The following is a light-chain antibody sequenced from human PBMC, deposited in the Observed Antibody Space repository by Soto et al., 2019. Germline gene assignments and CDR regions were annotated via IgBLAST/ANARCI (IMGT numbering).Light chain of an antibody. CDR1: QSISSW. Sequence: DLQMTQSPSTLSASVGDRVTITCRASQSISSWLAWYQQKPGKAPKPLIYEASSLERGDTPRFTEPDSGAHFTHTISSLQPDDFATYYCQQYSYLWTFGQGNKVEIK. CDR3: QQYSYLWT. J-gene: IGKJ1*01. V-gene: IGKV1-5*03. CDR2: EAS.